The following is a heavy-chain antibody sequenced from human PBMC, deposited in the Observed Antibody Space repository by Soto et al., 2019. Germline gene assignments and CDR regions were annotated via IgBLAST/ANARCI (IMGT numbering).Heavy chain of an antibody. CDR2: TYYNGDT. CDR3: ARGAGYIDGWRNVDM. Sequence: SETLSLTCTVSDDSFRGADYYWSWIRQPLGKGPEWIGYTYYNGDTKYNPALKIRVTMSVDTSKNQFSLRLSSVTAADTPVYFCARGAGYIDGWRNVDMWGREILV. J-gene: IGHJ4*01. CDR1: DDSFRGADYY. D-gene: IGHD6-19*01. V-gene: IGHV4-61*08.